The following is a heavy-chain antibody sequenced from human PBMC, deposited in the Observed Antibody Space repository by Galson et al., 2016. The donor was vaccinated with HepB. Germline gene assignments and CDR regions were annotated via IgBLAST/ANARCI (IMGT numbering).Heavy chain of an antibody. CDR3: ARGFRSNSFDY. V-gene: IGHV3-48*02. CDR1: GFTFRTYS. Sequence: SLRLSCAVSGFTFRTYSMDWVRQAPGKGLEWVSYISGNGDTIYYADSVKGRFIISRDNAKNSLFLQMSSLRDEDTAIYYCARGFRSNSFDYWGQGTLVTVSS. J-gene: IGHJ4*02. CDR2: ISGNGDTI. D-gene: IGHD6-13*01.